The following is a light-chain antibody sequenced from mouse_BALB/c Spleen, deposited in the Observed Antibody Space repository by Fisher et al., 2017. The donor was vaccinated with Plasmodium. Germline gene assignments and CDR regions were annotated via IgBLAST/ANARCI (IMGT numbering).Light chain of an antibody. J-gene: IGKJ1*01. CDR2: RAN. V-gene: IGKV14-111*01. CDR1: QDINRY. CDR3: LQYGEFPPT. Sequence: MTQSTSSMYASLGERVTITCKASQDINRYLTWFQQKPGKSPKTLIYRANRLVDGVPSRFSGSGSGQDYSLTISSLEYEDMGIYYCLQYGEFPPTFGGGTTLEIK.